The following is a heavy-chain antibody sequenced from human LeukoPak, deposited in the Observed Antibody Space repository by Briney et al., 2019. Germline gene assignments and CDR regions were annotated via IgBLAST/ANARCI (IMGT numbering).Heavy chain of an antibody. D-gene: IGHD3-16*02. V-gene: IGHV3-74*01. Sequence: GGSLRLSCAASGFTFSSYWMHWVRHAPGKGLVWVSRINSDGSSTSYADSVKGRFTISRDNAKNTLYLQMNSLRAEDTAVYYCARGPYENDYVWGSYRSLVYFDYWGQGTLVTVSS. J-gene: IGHJ4*02. CDR2: INSDGSST. CDR3: ARGPYENDYVWGSYRSLVYFDY. CDR1: GFTFSSYW.